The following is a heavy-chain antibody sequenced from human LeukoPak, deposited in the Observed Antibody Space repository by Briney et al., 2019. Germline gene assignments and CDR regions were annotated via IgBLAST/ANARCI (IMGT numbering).Heavy chain of an antibody. CDR1: GHTLTELA. Sequence: GASVKVSCKVSGHTLTELALHWVRQAPGKGLEWMGGYEAERAEIIYAPKLQGRVTMTEDTSTETAYMELSSLSAEDTAVYYCAVGTFYYLTAVFWGQGTLVTVSS. CDR3: AVGTFYYLTAVF. J-gene: IGHJ4*02. CDR2: YEAERAEI. D-gene: IGHD3-10*01. V-gene: IGHV1-24*01.